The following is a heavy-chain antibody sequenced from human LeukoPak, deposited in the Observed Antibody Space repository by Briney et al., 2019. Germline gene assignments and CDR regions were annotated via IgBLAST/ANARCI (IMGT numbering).Heavy chain of an antibody. CDR2: ISYDGSNK. CDR3: ALYDFWSGDYYYYGMDV. CDR1: GFTFSSYG. V-gene: IGHV3-30*03. D-gene: IGHD3-3*01. J-gene: IGHJ6*02. Sequence: GGSLRLSCAASGFTFSSYGMHWVRQAPGKGLEWVAVISYDGSNKYYADSVKGRFTISRDNSKNTLYLQMNSLRAEDTAVYYCALYDFWSGDYYYYGMDVGGQGTTDSVSS.